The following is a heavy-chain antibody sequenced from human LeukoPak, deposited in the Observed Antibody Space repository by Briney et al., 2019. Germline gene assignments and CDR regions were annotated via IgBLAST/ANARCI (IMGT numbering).Heavy chain of an antibody. CDR3: ARGTMMVGP. Sequence: SETLSLTCTVSGXSISSYYWSWIRQPPGKGLEWIGYIYYSGSTTYNPSLKSRVTISVDTSKNQFSLKVRSVTAADTAVYYCARGTMMVGPWGQGILVTVSS. V-gene: IGHV4-59*01. J-gene: IGHJ5*02. D-gene: IGHD3-22*01. CDR1: GXSISSYY. CDR2: IYYSGST.